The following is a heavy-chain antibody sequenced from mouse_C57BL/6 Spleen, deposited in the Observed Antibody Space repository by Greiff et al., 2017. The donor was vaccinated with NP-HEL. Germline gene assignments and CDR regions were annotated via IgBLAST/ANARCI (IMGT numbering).Heavy chain of an antibody. Sequence: QVQLKESGPELVKPGASVKISCKASGYAFSSSWMNWVKQRPGKGLEWIGRIYPGDGDTNYNGKFKGKATLTADKSSSTAYMQLSSLTSEDSAVYFCARDGYYRGYYAMDYWGQGTSVTVSS. CDR3: ARDGYYRGYYAMDY. D-gene: IGHD2-3*01. CDR1: GYAFSSSW. J-gene: IGHJ4*01. V-gene: IGHV1-82*01. CDR2: IYPGDGDT.